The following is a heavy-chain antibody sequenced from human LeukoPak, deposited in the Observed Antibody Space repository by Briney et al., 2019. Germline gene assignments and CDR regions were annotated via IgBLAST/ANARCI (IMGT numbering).Heavy chain of an antibody. CDR2: IYYSGST. CDR1: GGSISSYY. Sequence: PSETLSLTCTVSGGSISSYYWSWIRQPPGKGLEWIGYIYYSGSTNYNPSLKSRVTISVDTSKNQFSLKLSSVTAADTAVYYCARDYDYVWGSYRHNWFDPWGQGTLVTVSS. CDR3: ARDYDYVWGSYRHNWFDP. J-gene: IGHJ5*02. D-gene: IGHD3-16*02. V-gene: IGHV4-59*01.